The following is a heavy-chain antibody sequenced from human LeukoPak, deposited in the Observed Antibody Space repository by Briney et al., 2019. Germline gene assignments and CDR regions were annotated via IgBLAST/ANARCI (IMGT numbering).Heavy chain of an antibody. V-gene: IGHV1-46*01. Sequence: RASVKVSCKASGYTFTSYYMHWVRQAPGQGLEWMGIINPSGGSTSYAQKFQGRVTMTRDMSTSTVYMELSSLRSEDTAVYYCAREWGTVDGYNSFDYWGQGTLVTVSS. CDR2: INPSGGST. CDR1: GYTFTSYY. D-gene: IGHD5-24*01. J-gene: IGHJ4*02. CDR3: AREWGTVDGYNSFDY.